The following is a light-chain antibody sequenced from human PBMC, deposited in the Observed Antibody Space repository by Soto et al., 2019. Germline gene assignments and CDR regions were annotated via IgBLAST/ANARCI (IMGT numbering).Light chain of an antibody. CDR3: QQYNNWPKT. J-gene: IGKJ1*01. Sequence: EIVMRQSPVTLSVSPGERATLSCRASQSVSNNLAWYQHKPGQAPRLLIYGASTRATGIPARFSGSGSGIEFTLTISSLQSEDFAVYYCQQYNNWPKTFGQGTKVEIK. CDR1: QSVSNN. V-gene: IGKV3-15*01. CDR2: GAS.